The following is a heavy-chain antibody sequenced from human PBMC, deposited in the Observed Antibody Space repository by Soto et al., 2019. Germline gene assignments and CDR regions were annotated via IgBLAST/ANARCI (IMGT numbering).Heavy chain of an antibody. CDR3: AREMRYCSGGSCSRNFDY. D-gene: IGHD2-15*01. J-gene: IGHJ4*02. V-gene: IGHV3-30-3*01. CDR1: GFTFSSYA. Sequence: QVQLVESGGGVVQPGRSLRLSCAASGFTFSSYAMHWVRQAPGKGLEWVAVISYDGSNKYYADSVKGRFTISRDNSKNTLYLQMNSLRAEDTAVYYCAREMRYCSGGSCSRNFDYWGQGTLVTVSS. CDR2: ISYDGSNK.